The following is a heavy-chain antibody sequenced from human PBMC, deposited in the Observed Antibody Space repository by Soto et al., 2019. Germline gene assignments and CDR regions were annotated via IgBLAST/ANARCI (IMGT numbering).Heavy chain of an antibody. J-gene: IGHJ4*02. V-gene: IGHV3-74*01. CDR3: TSDTFGARDS. D-gene: IGHD2-15*01. Sequence: GGSLRLSCAASGFAFSSEWMHWVRQAPGKGLVWVSRIDPYDTGITYADSVKGRFTISRDNAKNTLYLQMNSLRAADTAVYYCTSDTFGARDSWGQGTLVTVSS. CDR2: IDPYDTGI. CDR1: GFAFSSEW.